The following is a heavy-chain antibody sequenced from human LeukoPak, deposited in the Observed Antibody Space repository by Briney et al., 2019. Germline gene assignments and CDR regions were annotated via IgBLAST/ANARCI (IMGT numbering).Heavy chain of an antibody. CDR1: GFTFSSHG. D-gene: IGHD4-23*01. V-gene: IGHV3-33*01. CDR3: ARNLRKYGSNSEYFDY. CDR2: IWYDASNK. Sequence: GRSLRLSCAASGFTFSSHGMHWVRQAPGKGLEWVAVIWYDASNKYYADSVKGRFTVSRDNSKNTLYLQMSSLRAEDTAMYYCARNLRKYGSNSEYFDYWGQGTVVTVSS. J-gene: IGHJ4*02.